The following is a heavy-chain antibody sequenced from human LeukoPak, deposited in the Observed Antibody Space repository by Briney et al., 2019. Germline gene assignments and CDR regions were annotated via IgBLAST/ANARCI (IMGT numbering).Heavy chain of an antibody. D-gene: IGHD5-12*01. J-gene: IGHJ3*02. Sequence: SETLSLTCTVSGGSISSYYWSWIRQPPGKGLEWIGYIYYSGSTNYNPSLKSRVTISVDTSKNQFSLTLSSVTAADTAVYYCARDRRFGGYNAFDIWGQGTMVTVSS. CDR3: ARDRRFGGYNAFDI. CDR1: GGSISSYY. CDR2: IYYSGST. V-gene: IGHV4-59*01.